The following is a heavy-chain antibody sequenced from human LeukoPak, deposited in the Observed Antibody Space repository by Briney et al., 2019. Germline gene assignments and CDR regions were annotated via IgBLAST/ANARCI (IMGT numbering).Heavy chain of an antibody. CDR1: GVTFSHYA. CDR3: ARQDYGNVYFDY. Sequence: PGGSLRLSCAASGVTFSHYAMHCVRQVPGRGLEWVAVISYDGSKKYYADSVQGRFTISRDNFKNTLYLQMDSLRVEDTAVYYSARQDYGNVYFDYWGRGILVTVSS. V-gene: IGHV3-30-3*01. J-gene: IGHJ4*02. D-gene: IGHD4/OR15-4a*01. CDR2: ISYDGSKK.